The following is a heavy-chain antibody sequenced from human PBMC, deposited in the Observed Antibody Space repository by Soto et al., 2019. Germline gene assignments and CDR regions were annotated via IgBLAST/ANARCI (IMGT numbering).Heavy chain of an antibody. D-gene: IGHD2-15*01. Sequence: EVQLVESGGGLVQPGRTLRLSCAASGFTFGDYAMHWVRQAPGKGLDWVSSISWNSVTLAYADSVKGRFTISRDNAQSSLYLQMKTLTPDDTGVYSCAKVAVTGPLFYYYYIDVWGQGATVTVSS. J-gene: IGHJ6*03. V-gene: IGHV3-9*01. CDR2: ISWNSVTL. CDR3: AKVAVTGPLFYYYYIDV. CDR1: GFTFGDYA.